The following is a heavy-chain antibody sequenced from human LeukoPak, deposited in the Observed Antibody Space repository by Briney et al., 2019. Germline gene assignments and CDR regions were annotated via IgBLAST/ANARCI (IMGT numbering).Heavy chain of an antibody. D-gene: IGHD5-18*01. V-gene: IGHV3-7*03. J-gene: IGHJ4*02. CDR2: INPDGTEK. CDR3: AKRGYSYGELDY. CDR1: GFIFSNYY. Sequence: GGSLRLSCTASGFIFSNYYLSWVRQAPGKGLEWVANINPDGTEKYHLDSVKGRFTISRDNAKNSLYLQMNSLRAEDTALYYCAKRGYSYGELDYWGQGTLVTVSS.